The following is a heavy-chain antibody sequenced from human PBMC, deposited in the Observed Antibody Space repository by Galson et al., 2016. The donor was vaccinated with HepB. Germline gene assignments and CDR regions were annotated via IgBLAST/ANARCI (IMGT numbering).Heavy chain of an antibody. CDR2: MIPVVGTA. V-gene: IGHV1-69*13. CDR3: ARDLEVVAGHGMGV. D-gene: IGHD6-19*01. CDR1: GVTFMNYA. Sequence: SVKVSCKASGVTFMNYAINWVRQTPGQGLEWMGRMIPVVGTANYAQTFQGRITITADESTITVYLELSSLRAEDTAVYYCARDLEVVAGHGMGVWGQGTTVTVSS. J-gene: IGHJ6*02.